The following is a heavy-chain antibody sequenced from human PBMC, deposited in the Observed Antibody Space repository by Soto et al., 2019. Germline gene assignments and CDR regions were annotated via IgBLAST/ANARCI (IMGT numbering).Heavy chain of an antibody. CDR1: GFTFDDYA. J-gene: IGHJ4*02. D-gene: IGHD5-12*01. CDR3: TTDRRDGYNSDFDS. V-gene: IGHV3-9*01. Sequence: GGSLRLSCAASGFTFDDYAMHWVRQTPGKGLEWVSGITWNSGTIGYADSVKGRFTISRDNGKNSLYLQMNSLKTEDTAVYYCTTDRRDGYNSDFDSWGQGTLVTVSS. CDR2: ITWNSGTI.